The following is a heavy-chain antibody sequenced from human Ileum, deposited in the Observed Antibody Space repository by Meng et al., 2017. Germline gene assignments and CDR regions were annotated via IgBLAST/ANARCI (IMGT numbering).Heavy chain of an antibody. J-gene: IGHJ3*02. CDR1: GFTFSALP. Sequence: GGSLRLSCVASGFTFSALPMHWVRLAPGKGLEYLSSILGDGDTTSYADSVKGRFTISRDNSKNTLYLQMNSLRAEDTAVYYCARLIHFGTTYDYVWGSYRYTHAFDIWGQGTMVTVSS. V-gene: IGHV3-64*04. CDR3: ARLIHFGTTYDYVWGSYRYTHAFDI. CDR2: ILGDGDTT. D-gene: IGHD3-16*02.